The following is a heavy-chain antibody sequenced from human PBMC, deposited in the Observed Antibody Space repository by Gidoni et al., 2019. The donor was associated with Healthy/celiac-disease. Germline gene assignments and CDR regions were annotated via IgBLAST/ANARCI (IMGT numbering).Heavy chain of an antibody. CDR1: GDSACSNSAA. J-gene: IGHJ3*02. V-gene: IGHV6-1*01. CDR2: TYSWSKWYN. CDR3: AREQPRGQLLWFGEGNAFDI. D-gene: IGHD3-10*01. Sequence: QVQPQPSGPGQVKPSKTPPRTGAIPGDSACSNSAAGHATRQSPSRGLELLGGTYSWSKWYNDYAVSVKSRITIDPATSTPQFSLQLNSVTPEDTAVYYCAREQPRGQLLWFGEGNAFDIWGQGTMVTVSS.